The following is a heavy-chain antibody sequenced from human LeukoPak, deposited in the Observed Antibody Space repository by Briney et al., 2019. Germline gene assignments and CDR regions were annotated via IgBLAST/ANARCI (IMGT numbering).Heavy chain of an antibody. D-gene: IGHD3-22*01. Sequence: KPSETLSLTCADYGGSFSDYYWSWIRHPPGKGLEWIGEINHSGSTNYNPSLKSRVTISVDTSKNQFSLKLSSVPAADTAVYYCARGYYDSSGYGYYFDYWGQGTLVTVSS. V-gene: IGHV4-34*01. J-gene: IGHJ4*02. CDR1: GGSFSDYY. CDR3: ARGYYDSSGYGYYFDY. CDR2: INHSGST.